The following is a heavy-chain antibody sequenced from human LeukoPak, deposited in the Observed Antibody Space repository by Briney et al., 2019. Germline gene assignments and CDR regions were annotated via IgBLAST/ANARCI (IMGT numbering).Heavy chain of an antibody. D-gene: IGHD2-21*01. CDR3: ASTIMGEYDY. CDR2: IYTSGST. V-gene: IGHV4-61*02. CDR1: GGSIGSGSYS. Sequence: PSQTLSLTCTVSGGSIGSGSYSWSWIRQPAGKALEWIGRIYTSGSTNYNPSLKSRVTISVDTSKNQFSLKLSSVTAADTAVYYCASTIMGEYDYSGQGTLVTVSS. J-gene: IGHJ4*02.